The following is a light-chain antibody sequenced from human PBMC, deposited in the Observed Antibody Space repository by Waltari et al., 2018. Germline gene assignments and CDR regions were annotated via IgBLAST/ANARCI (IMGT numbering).Light chain of an antibody. CDR2: GAS. J-gene: IGKJ2*01. V-gene: IGKV3-15*01. Sequence: EIVMTQSPATLSVSPGERATLSCRASQSIRSNLAWYQQKPGQAPTVLIYGASLRATAIPARFSGHASGTEFTLTISSLQSEDFAIYYCQQYDNWPPITFGQGTKLEMK. CDR3: QQYDNWPPIT. CDR1: QSIRSN.